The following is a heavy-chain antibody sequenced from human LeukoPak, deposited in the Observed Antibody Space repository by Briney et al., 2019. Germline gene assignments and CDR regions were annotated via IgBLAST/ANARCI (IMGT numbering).Heavy chain of an antibody. CDR2: IKTEGYDK. CDR1: GLTFSSYW. CDR3: ARALYNHGWFPDYFDY. J-gene: IGHJ4*02. V-gene: IGHV3-7*01. D-gene: IGHD6-19*01. Sequence: GGSLRLSCAASGLTFSSYWMGWVRQAPGKGLEWVANIKTEGYDKYYVDSLKGRFTISRDNANNSLYLQMDSLRAEDTAVYYCARALYNHGWFPDYFDYWGQGTLVTVSS.